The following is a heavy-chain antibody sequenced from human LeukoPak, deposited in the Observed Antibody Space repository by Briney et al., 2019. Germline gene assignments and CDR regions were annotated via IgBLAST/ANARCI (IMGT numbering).Heavy chain of an antibody. CDR1: GFTVSSNY. Sequence: GGSLRLSCAASGFTVSSNYMSWVRQAPGKGLEWVSVIYSGGSTYYADSVKGRFTISRDNSKNTLYLQMNSPRAEDTAVYYCARAFYSSPYYFDYWGQGTLVTVSS. CDR2: IYSGGST. D-gene: IGHD6-13*01. J-gene: IGHJ4*02. CDR3: ARAFYSSPYYFDY. V-gene: IGHV3-53*01.